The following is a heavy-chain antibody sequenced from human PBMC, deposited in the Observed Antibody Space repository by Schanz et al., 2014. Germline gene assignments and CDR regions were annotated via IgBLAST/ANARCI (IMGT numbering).Heavy chain of an antibody. CDR3: ARGGFGEVSYFDY. V-gene: IGHV3-48*01. D-gene: IGHD3-10*01. J-gene: IGHJ4*02. Sequence: EVQLVESGGGLVQPGGSLRLSCAASGFTFSSNSMNWVRQAPGKGLEWISYIGSSSSRIDHADSVKGRFTISRDNAKNSLYLQMNSLRAEDTAVYYCARGGFGEVSYFDYWGQGTLVTVSS. CDR1: GFTFSSNS. CDR2: IGSSSSRI.